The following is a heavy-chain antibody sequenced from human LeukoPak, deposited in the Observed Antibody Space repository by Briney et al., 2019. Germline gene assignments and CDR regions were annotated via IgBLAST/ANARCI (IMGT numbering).Heavy chain of an antibody. Sequence: GGSLRLSCAASGFTFSSYAMTWVRQAPGKGLELVSAISGSGDTYYADSVKGRFTISRDNSKNTLYLQMSSLRAEDTAVYYCAKDLLGTVTEFDYWGQGALVTVSS. J-gene: IGHJ4*02. CDR2: ISGSGDT. CDR1: GFTFSSYA. CDR3: AKDLLGTVTEFDY. V-gene: IGHV3-23*01. D-gene: IGHD4-17*01.